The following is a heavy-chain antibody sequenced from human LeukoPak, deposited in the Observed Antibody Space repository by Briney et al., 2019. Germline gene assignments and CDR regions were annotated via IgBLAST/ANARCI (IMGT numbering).Heavy chain of an antibody. CDR2: ISAYNGNT. CDR1: GYTFTSYG. D-gene: IGHD3-10*01. J-gene: IGHJ4*02. CDR3: TREVWFGELSERTLDY. Sequence: ASVKVSCKASGYTFTSYGISWVRQAPGQGLEWMGWISAYNGNTNYAQKLQGRVTMTTDTSTSTAYMELRSLRSDDTAVYYCTREVWFGELSERTLDYWGQGTLVTVSS. V-gene: IGHV1-18*01.